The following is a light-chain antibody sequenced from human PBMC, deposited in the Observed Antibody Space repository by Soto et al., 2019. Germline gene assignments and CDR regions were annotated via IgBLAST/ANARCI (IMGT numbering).Light chain of an antibody. Sequence: DIQMTQSPSTLPASVGDRVTITCRASQSISSWLAWYQQKPGKAPKLLIYKASSLESGVPSRFSGSGSGTEFTLTISNLQPDDFATYYCQQYNSYSPTWTFGQGTTVEI. J-gene: IGKJ1*01. CDR2: KAS. V-gene: IGKV1-5*03. CDR3: QQYNSYSPTWT. CDR1: QSISSW.